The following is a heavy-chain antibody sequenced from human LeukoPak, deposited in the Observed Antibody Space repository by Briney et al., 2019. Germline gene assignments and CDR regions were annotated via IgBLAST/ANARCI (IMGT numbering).Heavy chain of an antibody. V-gene: IGHV3-15*01. J-gene: IGHJ6*02. Sequence: GGSLRLSCAASGFTFSNAWMSWVRKAPGKGLEWVGRIKSKTDGGTTDYAAPVKGRFTISRDDSKNTLYLQMNSLKTEDTAVYYCTTVLLRNSRRRGMDVWGQGTTVTVSS. D-gene: IGHD3-3*01. CDR2: IKSKTDGGTT. CDR1: GFTFSNAW. CDR3: TTVLLRNSRRRGMDV.